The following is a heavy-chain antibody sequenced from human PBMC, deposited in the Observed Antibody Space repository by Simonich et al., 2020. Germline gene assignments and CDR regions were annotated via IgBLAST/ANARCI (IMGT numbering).Heavy chain of an antibody. Sequence: QVQLQQWGAGLLKPSETLSLTCAVYGGSFSGYYWSWIRQPPGKGLGWSGDINHSGSTNYNPSLKSRVTISVDTSKNQFSLKLSSVTAADTAVYYCARGKNYDILTGGWYFDLWGRGTLVTVSS. CDR2: INHSGST. D-gene: IGHD3-9*01. V-gene: IGHV4-34*01. CDR1: GGSFSGYY. J-gene: IGHJ2*01. CDR3: ARGKNYDILTGGWYFDL.